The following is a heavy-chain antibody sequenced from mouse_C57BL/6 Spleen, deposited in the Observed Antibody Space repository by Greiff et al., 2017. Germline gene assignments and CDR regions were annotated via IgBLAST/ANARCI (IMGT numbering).Heavy chain of an antibody. J-gene: IGHJ2*01. D-gene: IGHD6-2*01. V-gene: IGHV5-4*01. CDR2: ISDGGSYT. Sequence: EVKLMESGGGLVKPGGSLKLSCAASGFTFSSYAMSWVRQTPEKRLEWVATISDGGSYTYYPDNVKGRFTISRDNAKNNLYLQMSHLKSEDTAMYYCARDKTSLEDYFDYWGQGTTLTVSS. CDR3: ARDKTSLEDYFDY. CDR1: GFTFSSYA.